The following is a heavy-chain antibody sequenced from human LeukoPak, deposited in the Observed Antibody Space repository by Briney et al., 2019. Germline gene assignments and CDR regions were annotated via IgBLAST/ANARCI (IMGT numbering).Heavy chain of an antibody. CDR3: AKAPKFGSTMIVVLTNYFGY. J-gene: IGHJ4*02. CDR1: GFTFSSYA. D-gene: IGHD3-22*01. V-gene: IGHV3-23*01. Sequence: PGGSLRLSCAASGFTFSSYAMSWVRQAPGKGLEWVSAISGSGGSTYYADSVKGRFTISRDNSKNTLYLQMNSLRAEDTAVYYCAKAPKFGSTMIVVLTNYFGYWGQGTLVTVSS. CDR2: ISGSGGST.